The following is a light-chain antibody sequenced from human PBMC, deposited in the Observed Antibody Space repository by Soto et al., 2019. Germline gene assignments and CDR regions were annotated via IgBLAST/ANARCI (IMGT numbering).Light chain of an antibody. CDR2: EGS. V-gene: IGLV2-23*03. Sequence: QSALTQPASVSGSAGQSITISCTGNSINVGFYNLVSWYQHHPGKAPKLMIFEGSKRPSGVSYRFSGSKSGNTASLTISGLQAEDEADYYCCSYAGTNTFVFGGGTKVTVL. CDR3: CSYAGTNTFV. CDR1: SINVGFYNL. J-gene: IGLJ3*02.